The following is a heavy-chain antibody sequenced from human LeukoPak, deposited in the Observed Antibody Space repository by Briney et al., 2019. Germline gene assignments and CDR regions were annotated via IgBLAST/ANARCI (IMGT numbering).Heavy chain of an antibody. CDR2: ISYDGSNK. CDR3: AGDGIYDSSGYYYSSFDY. V-gene: IGHV3-30*01. D-gene: IGHD3-22*01. CDR1: GFTFSSYA. Sequence: PGGSLRLSCAASGFTFSSYAMHWVRQAPGKGLEWVAVISYDGSNKYYADSVKGRFTISRDNSKNTLYLQMNSLRAEDTAVYYCAGDGIYDSSGYYYSSFDYWGRGTLVTVSS. J-gene: IGHJ4*02.